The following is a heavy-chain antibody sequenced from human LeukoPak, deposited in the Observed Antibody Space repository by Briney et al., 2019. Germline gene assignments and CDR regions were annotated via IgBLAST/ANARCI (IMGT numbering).Heavy chain of an antibody. V-gene: IGHV4-39*01. D-gene: IGHD4-17*01. J-gene: IGHJ6*03. CDR1: GGSISSSSYY. CDR2: IYYSGST. Sequence: PSETLSLTCTVSGGSISSSSYYWGWIRQPPGKGLGWIGTIYYSGSTYYNPSLKSRVTMSVDTSKHQFSLRLNSVTAADTAVYYCARHFYGDYTYYYYYYMDVWGKGTTVTVSS. CDR3: ARHFYGDYTYYYYYYMDV.